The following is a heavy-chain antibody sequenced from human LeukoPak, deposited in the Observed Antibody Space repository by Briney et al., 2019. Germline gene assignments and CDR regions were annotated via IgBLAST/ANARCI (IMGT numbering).Heavy chain of an antibody. Sequence: PSETLSLTCTVSGGSIKTYYWSWIRQPPGKGLEWIGYIYTSGSTNYNPSLKSRVTISVDTSKNQFSLKLSSVTAADTAVYYCARENYDFWSGYIPHWFDPWGQGALVTVSS. CDR1: GGSIKTYY. V-gene: IGHV4-4*09. CDR2: IYTSGST. J-gene: IGHJ5*02. D-gene: IGHD3-3*01. CDR3: ARENYDFWSGYIPHWFDP.